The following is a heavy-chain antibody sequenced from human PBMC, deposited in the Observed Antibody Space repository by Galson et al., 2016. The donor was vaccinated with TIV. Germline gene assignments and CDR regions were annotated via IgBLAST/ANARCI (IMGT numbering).Heavy chain of an antibody. V-gene: IGHV4-39*01. CDR2: IYYRGST. J-gene: IGHJ4*02. CDR3: ARHDNVLVPAAISY. D-gene: IGHD2-2*02. Sequence: QPPGKGLEWIGSIYYRGSTSYNPSLKSRVTISLDTTKNLFSLKVFSLKVKSVSAADTAVYYCARHDNVLVPAAISYWGQGTLATVSS.